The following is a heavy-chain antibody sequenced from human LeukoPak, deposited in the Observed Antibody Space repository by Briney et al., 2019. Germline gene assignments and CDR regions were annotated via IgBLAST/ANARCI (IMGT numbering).Heavy chain of an antibody. D-gene: IGHD3-22*01. CDR1: GYTFSSYG. J-gene: IGHJ4*02. Sequence: ASVKVSCKASGYTFSSYGVSWVRQAPGQGLEWMGWISPYNGNTNYAESLQGRVTMTTDTSTNTVYMELRSLRSDDTAVYYCARLLAPDEYYYESSGYSSLFDYWGQGTLVTVSS. V-gene: IGHV1-18*01. CDR2: ISPYNGNT. CDR3: ARLLAPDEYYYESSGYSSLFDY.